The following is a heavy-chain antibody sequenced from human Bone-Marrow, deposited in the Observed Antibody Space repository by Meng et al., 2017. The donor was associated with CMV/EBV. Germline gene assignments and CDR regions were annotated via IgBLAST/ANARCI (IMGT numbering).Heavy chain of an antibody. CDR3: ARDGKRGYLGYGMDV. V-gene: IGHV3-21*01. CDR1: GFTFSSYS. J-gene: IGHJ6*02. Sequence: GEYLKISCAASGFTFSSYSMNWVRQAPGKGLEWVSSISSSSSYIYYADSVKGRFTISRDNAKNSLYLQMNSLRAEDTAVYYCARDGKRGYLGYGMDVWGQGTTVTVSS. D-gene: IGHD3-16*02. CDR2: ISSSSSYI.